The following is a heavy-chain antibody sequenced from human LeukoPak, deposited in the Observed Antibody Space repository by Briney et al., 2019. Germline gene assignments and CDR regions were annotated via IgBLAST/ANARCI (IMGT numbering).Heavy chain of an antibody. V-gene: IGHV4-34*01. J-gene: IGHJ6*03. CDR1: GGSFSGYY. CDR2: INHSGST. D-gene: IGHD5-12*01. CDR3: ARLGIGYSGYRNYYYMDV. Sequence: SKTLSLTCAVYGGSFSGYYWSWIRQPPGKGLEWIGEINHSGSTNYNPSLKSRVTISVDTSKNQFSLKLSSVTAADTAVYYCARLGIGYSGYRNYYYMDVWGKGTTVTISS.